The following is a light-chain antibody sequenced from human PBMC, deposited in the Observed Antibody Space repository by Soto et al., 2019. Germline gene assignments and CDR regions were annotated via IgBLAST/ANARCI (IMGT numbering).Light chain of an antibody. CDR2: RGY. CDR3: QDYVTSSPWT. Sequence: VLTQSPGTLSLSPGERATLSCSASQKIRGNALAWYQQKPGQAPRLLIYRGYSRATGIPDRFNGRGSGTDFTLTNSRLETDDFAVYYCQDYVTSSPWTGGQGTKVEIK. CDR1: QKIRGNA. V-gene: IGKV3-20*01. J-gene: IGKJ1*01.